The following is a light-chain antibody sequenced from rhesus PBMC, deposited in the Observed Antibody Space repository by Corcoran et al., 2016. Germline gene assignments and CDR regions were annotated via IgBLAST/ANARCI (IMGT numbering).Light chain of an antibody. CDR1: ENVNNY. V-gene: IGKV1-74*01. CDR3: QHSYGTPRT. J-gene: IGKJ1*01. Sequence: DIQMTQSPSSLSASVGDRVTITCRASENVNNYLHWYQQKPGKAPKLLIYKASTLQSGVPSRFSGSGSGTDFTLTIRSLQPEDFATYYCQHSYGTPRTFGQGTKVEIK. CDR2: KAS.